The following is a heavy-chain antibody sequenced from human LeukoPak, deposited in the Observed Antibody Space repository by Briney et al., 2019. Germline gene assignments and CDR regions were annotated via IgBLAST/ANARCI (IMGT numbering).Heavy chain of an antibody. CDR3: ARVDILTGYYFFDS. D-gene: IGHD3-9*01. Sequence: ASVKVSCKASGYTFSNYAINWVRQAPGQGLEWMEWISTYNGNTNYAQKLQDRVTMTTDTSTSTAYMEVRSLRSDDTAVFYCARVDILTGYYFFDSWGQGTLVTVSS. J-gene: IGHJ4*02. V-gene: IGHV1-18*01. CDR1: GYTFSNYA. CDR2: ISTYNGNT.